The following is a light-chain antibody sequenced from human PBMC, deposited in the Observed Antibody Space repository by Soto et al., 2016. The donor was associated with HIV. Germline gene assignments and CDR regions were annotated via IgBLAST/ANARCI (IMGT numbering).Light chain of an antibody. CDR3: QVWDSANDQVV. V-gene: IGLV3-21*03. CDR2: DDS. Sequence: SYELTQSPSVSVAPGKTARITCEGDNIGTRSVHWYQQKPGQAPVLVVYDDSDRPSGIPERFSGSNSESTATLTISRVEAGDEADYYCQVWDSANDQVVFGGGTKLTVL. J-gene: IGLJ2*01. CDR1: NIGTRS.